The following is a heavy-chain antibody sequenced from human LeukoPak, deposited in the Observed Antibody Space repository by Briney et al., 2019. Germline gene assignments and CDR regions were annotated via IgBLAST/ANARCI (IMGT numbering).Heavy chain of an antibody. V-gene: IGHV3-7*01. D-gene: IGHD3-9*01. J-gene: IGHJ4*02. CDR3: AKDFYDILTGPLGY. CDR1: GFTFSSYW. CDR2: IKQDGSEA. Sequence: PGGSLRLSCAASGFTFSSYWMTWVRQAPGKGLEWVANIKQDGSEAYYVDSVKGRFTVSRDNAKNTLYLQMNSLGAEDTAVYYCAKDFYDILTGPLGYWGQGTLVTVSS.